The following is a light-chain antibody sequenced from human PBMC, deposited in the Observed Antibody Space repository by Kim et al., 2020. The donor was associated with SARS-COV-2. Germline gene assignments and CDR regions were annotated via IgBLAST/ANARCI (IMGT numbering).Light chain of an antibody. V-gene: IGLV1-44*01. CDR3: ASWDESLNGYV. J-gene: IGLJ1*01. Sequence: PRFTISCSGSTSSIGRNSVSWYRQLPGTAPKLLIYINAQRPSGVPDRFSGSKSGTSASLAISGLQSEDEADYYCASWDESLNGYVFGTGTKVTVL. CDR2: INA. CDR1: TSSIGRNS.